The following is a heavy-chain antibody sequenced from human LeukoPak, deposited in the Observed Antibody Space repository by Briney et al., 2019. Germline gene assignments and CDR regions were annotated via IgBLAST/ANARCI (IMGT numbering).Heavy chain of an antibody. CDR3: ARDASGSSTGLLDS. J-gene: IGHJ4*02. V-gene: IGHV3-7*01. D-gene: IGHD1-26*01. CDR2: IKQDGSEK. CDR1: GFTFSSYW. Sequence: GGSLRLSCAASGFTFSSYWMSWVRQAPGKGLEWVANIKQDGSEKYYVDSVKGRFTISRDNAKNSLYLQMDSLRAEDTAIYYCARDASGSSTGLLDSWGQGTLVTVSS.